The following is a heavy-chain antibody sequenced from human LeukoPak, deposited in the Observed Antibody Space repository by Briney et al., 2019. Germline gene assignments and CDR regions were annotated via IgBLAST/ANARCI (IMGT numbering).Heavy chain of an antibody. CDR3: ARGEVGFDY. D-gene: IGHD2-15*01. Sequence: ASVKVSCKASGGTFSSYAISWVRQAPGQGLEWMGGIIPIFGTANYAQKFQGRVTITADDSTRPAYMELSSLRSEDTAVYYCARGEVGFDYWGQGTLVTVSS. CDR1: GGTFSSYA. V-gene: IGHV1-69*13. CDR2: IIPIFGTA. J-gene: IGHJ4*02.